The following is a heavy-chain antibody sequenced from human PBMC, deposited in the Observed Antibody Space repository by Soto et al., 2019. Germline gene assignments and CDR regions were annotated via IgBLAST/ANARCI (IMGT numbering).Heavy chain of an antibody. Sequence: PGGSLRLSCAVSGFTFSSYAMTWVRQAPGKGLEWVSGISGSGGSTYYADSVKGRFTISRDNAKNSLYLQMNSLRAEDTAVYYCARDRTVNRNYYYGMDVWGQGTTVTVSS. CDR2: ISGSGGST. V-gene: IGHV3-23*01. CDR1: GFTFSSYA. CDR3: ARDRTVNRNYYYGMDV. D-gene: IGHD4-17*01. J-gene: IGHJ6*02.